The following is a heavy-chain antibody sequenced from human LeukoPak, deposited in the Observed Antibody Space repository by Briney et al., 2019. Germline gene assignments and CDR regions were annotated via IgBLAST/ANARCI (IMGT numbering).Heavy chain of an antibody. CDR1: GFTVSNNL. V-gene: IGHV3-53*01. CDR2: IYSAGAT. CDR3: ARGASRISWPGIDY. J-gene: IGHJ4*02. Sequence: GGSLTLSCAASGFTVSNNLMTWVRQSPGRGLEWLSSIYSAGATYYADSVKGRFTISRDHSNNSVSLQMTNLRVEDTAIYYCARGASRISWPGIDYWGQGTLVTVSS. D-gene: IGHD3-3*02.